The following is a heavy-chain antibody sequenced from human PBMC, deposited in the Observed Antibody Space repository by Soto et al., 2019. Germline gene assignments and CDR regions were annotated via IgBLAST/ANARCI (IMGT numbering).Heavy chain of an antibody. CDR1: GDSVSSNSAA. D-gene: IGHD2-15*01. CDR2: TYYRSKWYN. V-gene: IGHV6-1*01. CDR3: ARDLCSGGSCYSNYYYYGMDV. J-gene: IGHJ6*02. Sequence: SQTLSLTCAISGDSVSSNSAAWNWIRQSPSRGLEWLGRTYYRSKWYNDYAVSVKSRITINPDTSKNQFSLQLNSVTPEGTAVYYCARDLCSGGSCYSNYYYYGMDVWGQGTTVTVSS.